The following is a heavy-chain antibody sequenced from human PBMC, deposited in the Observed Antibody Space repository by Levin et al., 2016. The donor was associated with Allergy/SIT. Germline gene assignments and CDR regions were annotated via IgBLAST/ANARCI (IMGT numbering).Heavy chain of an antibody. V-gene: IGHV3-53*01. Sequence: GSLKISCVASGFTVSSSYMNWVRQAPGKGLEWVSVINSGGSTYYAESVKGRFTISRDNSKNTVYLQINSLRAEDTAVYYCARDLGLKDLWFDPWGQGTLVTVSS. CDR2: INSGGST. CDR3: ARDLGLKDLWFDP. J-gene: IGHJ5*02. D-gene: IGHD3-16*01. CDR1: GFTVSSSY.